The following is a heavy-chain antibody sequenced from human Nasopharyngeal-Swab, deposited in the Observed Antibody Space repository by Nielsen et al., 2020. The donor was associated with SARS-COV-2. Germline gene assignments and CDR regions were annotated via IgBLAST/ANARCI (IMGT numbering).Heavy chain of an antibody. D-gene: IGHD2-2*01. CDR2: ISAYNGNT. CDR3: ARGEGVPDCSSTSCYAIGGLYYFDD. Sequence: ASVKVSCKASGYTFTSYGISWVRQAPGQGLEWMGWISAYNGNTNYAQKLQGRVTMTTDTSTSTAYMELRSLRSDDTAVYYCARGEGVPDCSSTSCYAIGGLYYFDDWGQGTLVTVSS. CDR1: GYTFTSYG. V-gene: IGHV1-18*01. J-gene: IGHJ4*02.